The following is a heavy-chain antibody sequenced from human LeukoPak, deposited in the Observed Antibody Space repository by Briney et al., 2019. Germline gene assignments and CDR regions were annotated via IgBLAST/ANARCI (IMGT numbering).Heavy chain of an antibody. CDR1: GFTFSSHS. V-gene: IGHV3-48*02. D-gene: IGHD3-10*01. CDR2: ISTSSTTI. CDR3: ARDRGYYYDY. Sequence: GGSLRLSCAASGFTFSSHSMNWVRQAPGKGLEWVSYISTSSTTIYYADSVKGRFTISRDNAKNSLYLQMNSLRDEDTAVYYCARDRGYYYDYWGQGTLSPSPQ. J-gene: IGHJ4*02.